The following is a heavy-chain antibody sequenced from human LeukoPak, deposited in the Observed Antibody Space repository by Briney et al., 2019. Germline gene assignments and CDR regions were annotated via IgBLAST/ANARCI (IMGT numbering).Heavy chain of an antibody. CDR2: IHSDGSGT. V-gene: IGHV3-74*01. CDR1: GFIFSSYW. Sequence: GGSLRLSCAASGFIFSSYWMHWVRQAPGKGLVWVSRIHSDGSGTTYADSVQGRFTISRDNAKNTLYLQMTGLRDEDAAVYYCARGRSSSSWSDYWGQGTLVTVSS. D-gene: IGHD6-13*01. J-gene: IGHJ4*02. CDR3: ARGRSSSSWSDY.